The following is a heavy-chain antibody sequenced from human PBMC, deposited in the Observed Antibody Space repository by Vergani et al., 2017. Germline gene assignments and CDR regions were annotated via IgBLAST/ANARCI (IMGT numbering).Heavy chain of an antibody. CDR2: ISSSSSTI. V-gene: IGHV3-48*04. Sequence: EVQLVESGGGLVQPGGSLRLSCAASGFTFSSYSMNWVRQAPGKGLEWVSYISSSSSTIYYADSVKGRFTISRDNAKNALYLQMNSLRAEDTAVYYCARDQRXFSYDFWSGYYSLNWFDPWGQGTLVTVSS. CDR3: ARDQRXFSYDFWSGYYSLNWFDP. CDR1: GFTFSSYS. J-gene: IGHJ5*02. D-gene: IGHD3-3*01.